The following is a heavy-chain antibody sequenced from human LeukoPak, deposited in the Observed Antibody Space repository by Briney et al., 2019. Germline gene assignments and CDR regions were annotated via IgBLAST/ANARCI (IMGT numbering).Heavy chain of an antibody. CDR2: IYYSGST. CDR3: ARERNRVAAAGLLVPLFDY. V-gene: IGHV4-30-4*08. Sequence: PSETLSLTCTVSGGSISSSNYSWGWIRQPPGKGLEWIGYIYYSGSTYYNPSLKSRVTISVDTSKNQFSLKLSSVTAADTAVYYCARERNRVAAAGLLVPLFDYWGQGTLVTVSS. D-gene: IGHD6-13*01. J-gene: IGHJ4*02. CDR1: GGSISSSNYS.